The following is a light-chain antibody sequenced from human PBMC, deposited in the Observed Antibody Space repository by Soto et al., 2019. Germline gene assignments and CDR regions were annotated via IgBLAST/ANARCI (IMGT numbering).Light chain of an antibody. CDR2: GAS. CDR3: HQYHYWWT. Sequence: EIVMTQSPVTLSVSPGERVTLFCRASQSVSGHLAWYQQKPCQAPRLIISGASTSATGIPPRFSGRGSGTEFTLTISSLQSEDFAVYYCHQYHYWWTFGQGTKVEI. J-gene: IGKJ1*01. V-gene: IGKV3-15*01. CDR1: QSVSGH.